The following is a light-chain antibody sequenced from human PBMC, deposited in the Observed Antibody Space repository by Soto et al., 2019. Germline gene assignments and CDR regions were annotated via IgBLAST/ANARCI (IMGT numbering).Light chain of an antibody. CDR1: QSISSW. V-gene: IGKV1-5*03. J-gene: IGKJ1*01. Sequence: DIQMTQSPSTLSASVGDRVTITYRASQSISSWLAWYQQKPGKAPNLLIYKASSLESGVPSRFSGSASGTEFTLTISSLQPDDFATYYCQQYNSYPWTFGQGTKVEIK. CDR2: KAS. CDR3: QQYNSYPWT.